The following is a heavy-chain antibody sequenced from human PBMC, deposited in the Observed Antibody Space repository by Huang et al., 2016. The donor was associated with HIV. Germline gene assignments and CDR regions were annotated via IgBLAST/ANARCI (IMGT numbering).Heavy chain of an antibody. CDR2: IYYSGST. CDR1: GGSITSSSYY. Sequence: QLQLQGSGPGLVKPSETLSLTCTVSGGSITSSSYYWGWIRRPPGKGLEWVGGIYYSGSTDYTPFVKSRVTVSGDTSKSQFSLKLSAVTAADTAVYYCARHFSYYDSSGYTPWDAFDIWGQGTMVTVSS. D-gene: IGHD3-22*01. V-gene: IGHV4-39*01. CDR3: ARHFSYYDSSGYTPWDAFDI. J-gene: IGHJ3*02.